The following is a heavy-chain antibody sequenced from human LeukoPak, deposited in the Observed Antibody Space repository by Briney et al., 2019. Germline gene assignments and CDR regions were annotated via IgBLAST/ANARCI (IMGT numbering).Heavy chain of an antibody. CDR3: ARGIHSGAWLTDY. J-gene: IGHJ4*02. CDR1: GYTFTNYA. Sequence: GASVKVSCKASGYTFTNYAIHWVRQAPGRRLEWMGWSNGANGNTECSPAFQGRVSITRDTSASTAYMELSSLSSEDMAIYYCARGIHSGAWLTDYWGQGTLVTVS. CDR2: SNGANGNT. D-gene: IGHD6-25*01. V-gene: IGHV1-3*02.